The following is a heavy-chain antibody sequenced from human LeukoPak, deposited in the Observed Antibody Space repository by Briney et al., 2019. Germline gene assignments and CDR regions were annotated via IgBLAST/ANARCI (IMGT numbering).Heavy chain of an antibody. V-gene: IGHV3-21*01. Sequence: PGGSLRLSCAASEFTFSSYNMNWVRQAPGKGLEWVSSISSSSAYIYYADSVKGRFTISRDNAKNSLYPQMNSLRAEDTAVYYCAREMFWSGYFSNLHFDYWGQGALVTVSS. CDR3: AREMFWSGYFSNLHFDY. J-gene: IGHJ4*02. D-gene: IGHD3-3*01. CDR1: EFTFSSYN. CDR2: ISSSSAYI.